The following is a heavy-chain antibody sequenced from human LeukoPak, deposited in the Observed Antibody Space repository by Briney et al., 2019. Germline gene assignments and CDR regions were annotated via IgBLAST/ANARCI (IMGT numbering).Heavy chain of an antibody. V-gene: IGHV4-30-4*01. CDR3: GRDENCSGGSCYSYGMDV. D-gene: IGHD2-15*01. CDR2: IYYSGST. J-gene: IGHJ6*02. CDR1: GGSISSGDYY. Sequence: SETLSLTCTVSGGSISSGDYYWSWIRQPPGKGLEWIGYIYYSGSTYYNPSLKSRVTISVDTSKNQFSLKLSSVTVADTAVYYCGRDENCSGGSCYSYGMDVWGQGTTVTVSS.